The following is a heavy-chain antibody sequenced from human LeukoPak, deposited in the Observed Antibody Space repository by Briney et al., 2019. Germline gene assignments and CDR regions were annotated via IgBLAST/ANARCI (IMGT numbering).Heavy chain of an antibody. CDR1: GFTFSSYW. Sequence: HPGGSLRLSCAASGFTFSSYWMHWVRHTPGKGLVWVSRIKGDVRSTIYADSVKGRFTISRHNAKNTLYVPMKSLRAEDTAVYYCARDGYSFGHDFDYWGQGNLVTVSS. CDR3: ARDGYSFGHDFDY. CDR2: IKGDVRST. J-gene: IGHJ4*02. V-gene: IGHV3-74*01. D-gene: IGHD5-18*01.